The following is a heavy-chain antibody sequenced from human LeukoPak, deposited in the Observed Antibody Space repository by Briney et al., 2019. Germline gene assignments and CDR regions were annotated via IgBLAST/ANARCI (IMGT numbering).Heavy chain of an antibody. J-gene: IGHJ4*02. CDR2: ISAYNGNT. Sequence: ASVKVSCKASGYTFTSYGISWVRQAPGQGLEWMGWISAYNGNTNYAQKFRGRVTMTRDTSISTAYMELSRLTSDDTAVYYCARDFRDYFFYYWGQGTLVTVSS. CDR3: ARDFRDYFFYY. V-gene: IGHV1-18*01. CDR1: GYTFTSYG.